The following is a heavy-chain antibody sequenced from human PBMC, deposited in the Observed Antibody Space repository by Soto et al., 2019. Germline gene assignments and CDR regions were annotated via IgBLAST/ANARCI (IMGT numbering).Heavy chain of an antibody. D-gene: IGHD3-9*01. J-gene: IGHJ4*02. Sequence: SETLSLTCTVSGGSIISGDYYWSLIRQPPGKGLEWIGYIYYSGSAYYNPSLKSRVTISVDTSKNQFSLKLSSVTAADTAVYYCARDILYRLDYWGQGILVTVSS. CDR3: ARDILYRLDY. CDR1: GGSIISGDYY. CDR2: IYYSGSA. V-gene: IGHV4-30-4*01.